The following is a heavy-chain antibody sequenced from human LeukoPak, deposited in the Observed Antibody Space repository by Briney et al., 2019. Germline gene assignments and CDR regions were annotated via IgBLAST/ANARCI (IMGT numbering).Heavy chain of an antibody. V-gene: IGHV3-66*01. Sequence: GSLRLSCAASGFPFSSYGMHWVRPAPGKGVEGVSLIYNTGDTFYTDSVKGRFTISRDNSTNTLFLQMSSLRAEDTAVYYCAKYTPKAATGTSFDPWGQGTLVTVSS. D-gene: IGHD3-9*01. CDR3: AKYTPKAATGTSFDP. CDR2: IYNTGDT. J-gene: IGHJ5*02. CDR1: GFPFSSYG.